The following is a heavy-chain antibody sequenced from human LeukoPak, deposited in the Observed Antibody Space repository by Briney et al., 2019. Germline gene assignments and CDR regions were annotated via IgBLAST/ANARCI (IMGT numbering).Heavy chain of an antibody. V-gene: IGHV1-69*01. J-gene: IGHJ5*02. CDR3: ARERVRQWRGNWFDP. CDR2: IIPIFGTA. CDR1: GGTYGSYA. D-gene: IGHD6-19*01. Sequence: SVKVSCKASGGTYGSYAISWVRQAPGQGLEWMGGIIPIFGTANYAQKFQGRVTITADESTSTAYMELSSLRSEDTAVYYCARERVRQWRGNWFDPWGQGTLVTVSS.